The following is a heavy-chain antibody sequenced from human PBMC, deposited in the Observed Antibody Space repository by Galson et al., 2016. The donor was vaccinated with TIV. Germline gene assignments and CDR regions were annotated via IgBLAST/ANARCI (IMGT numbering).Heavy chain of an antibody. CDR3: SSSSEDY. CDR2: ISSRGSPI. J-gene: IGHJ4*02. V-gene: IGHV3-48*03. CDR1: GFTFSSSK. D-gene: IGHD6-6*01. Sequence: SLRLSCAASGFTFSSSKMNWVRQAPGKGLEWVSYISSRGSPIYHTDSVKGRFTVSRDNAKNSLYLQMNSLRAEDTAVYYCSSSSEDYWGQGTLVTVSS.